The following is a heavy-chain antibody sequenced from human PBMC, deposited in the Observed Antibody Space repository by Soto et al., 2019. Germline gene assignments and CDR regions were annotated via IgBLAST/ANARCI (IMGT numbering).Heavy chain of an antibody. J-gene: IGHJ6*03. CDR1: GGSISSYF. CDR2: IYYTGST. D-gene: IGHD6-6*01. CDR3: ARRARGSSSFYYYYYMDV. Sequence: SETLSLTCTVSGGSISSYFWTWIRQSPGKGLEWIGYIYYTGSTDYNASLKSRVTMSVDTSKNDFSLKLSSVTAADTAVYYCARRARGSSSFYYYYYMDVWGKGTTVTVSS. V-gene: IGHV4-59*08.